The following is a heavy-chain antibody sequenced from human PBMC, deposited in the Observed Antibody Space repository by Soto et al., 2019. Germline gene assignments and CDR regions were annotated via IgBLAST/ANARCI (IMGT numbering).Heavy chain of an antibody. V-gene: IGHV3-33*06. D-gene: IGHD3-22*01. CDR3: AKGYYYDSSGYPFDY. Sequence: PGGSLRLSCAASGFTFSSYGMHWVRQAPGRGLEWVAVIWYDGSNKYYADSVKGRFTISRDNSKNTLYLQMNSLRAEDTAVYYCAKGYYYDSSGYPFDYWGQGTLVTAPQ. CDR2: IWYDGSNK. CDR1: GFTFSSYG. J-gene: IGHJ4*02.